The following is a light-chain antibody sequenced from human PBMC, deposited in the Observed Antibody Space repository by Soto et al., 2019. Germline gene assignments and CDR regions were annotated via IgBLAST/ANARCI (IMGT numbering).Light chain of an antibody. CDR1: RRDVGGYNY. CDR3: SSYSGTNYHYV. J-gene: IGLJ1*01. CDR2: EVS. Sequence: QSALTQPPSASGSFGQSVTISCTGTRRDVGGYNYVYWYQQHPGKAPKLMIYEVSERPSGVPDRFSGSKSGNTASLTVSGLQADDEDDYYCSSYSGTNYHYVFGTGTKLTVL. V-gene: IGLV2-8*01.